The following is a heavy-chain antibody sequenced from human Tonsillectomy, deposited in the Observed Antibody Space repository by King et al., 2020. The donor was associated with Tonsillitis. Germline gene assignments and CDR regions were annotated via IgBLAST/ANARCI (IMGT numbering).Heavy chain of an antibody. D-gene: IGHD7-27*01. J-gene: IGHJ4*02. CDR2: SNNDGSGT. V-gene: IGHV3-74*03. Sequence: VQLVESGGGLVQPGGSLTLSCAASGFIFSNYWMHWVRQAPGKGLVWVAHSNNDGSGTTYADSVNGRFTISRDNAKSTLQLQMNSLRDDDTAVYYCVRDNWGMHDWGQGTLITVSS. CDR1: GFIFSNYW. CDR3: VRDNWGMHD.